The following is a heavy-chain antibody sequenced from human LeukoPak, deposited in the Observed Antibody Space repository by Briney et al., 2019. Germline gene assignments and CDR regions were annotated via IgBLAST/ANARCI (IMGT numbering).Heavy chain of an antibody. Sequence: GASVTVSCKASGYTFTDYYIHWVRQAPGQGLEWMGWIHTNSGGTNYAQNFQGRVTMTRDTSISTANMELSWLRSDDTAVYYCARGGTTTETTYPIDYWGQGTLVTVSS. CDR2: IHTNSGGT. V-gene: IGHV1-2*02. D-gene: IGHD4-17*01. CDR3: ARGGTTTETTYPIDY. CDR1: GYTFTDYY. J-gene: IGHJ4*02.